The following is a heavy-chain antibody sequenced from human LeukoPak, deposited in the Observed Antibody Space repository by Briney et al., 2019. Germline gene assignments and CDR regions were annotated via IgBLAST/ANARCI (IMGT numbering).Heavy chain of an antibody. V-gene: IGHV3-33*01. J-gene: IGHJ4*02. CDR1: GFTFSSYG. CDR2: IWYDGSNK. D-gene: IGHD3-10*01. Sequence: GGSLRLSCAASGFTFSSYGMHWVRQAPGKGLEWVAVIWYDGSNKYYADSVKGRFTISRDNSKNTLYLQMNSLRAEDMAVYYCASGRLLWFGESYYFDYWGQGTLVTVSS. CDR3: ASGRLLWFGESYYFDY.